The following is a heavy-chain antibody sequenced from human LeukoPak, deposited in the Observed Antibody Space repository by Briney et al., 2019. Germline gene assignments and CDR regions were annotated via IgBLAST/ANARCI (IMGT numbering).Heavy chain of an antibody. CDR1: GYTFTGYY. D-gene: IGHD3-22*01. CDR2: INPNSGGT. CDR3: AIVDNYYDSSGYYSPINWFDP. V-gene: IGHV1-2*02. J-gene: IGHJ5*02. Sequence: ASVKVSCKASGYTFTGYYMHWVRQAPGQGLEWMGWINPNSGGTNYAQKFQGRVTMTRDTSISTAFMELSRLRSDDTAVYYCAIVDNYYDSSGYYSPINWFDPWGQGTLVTVSS.